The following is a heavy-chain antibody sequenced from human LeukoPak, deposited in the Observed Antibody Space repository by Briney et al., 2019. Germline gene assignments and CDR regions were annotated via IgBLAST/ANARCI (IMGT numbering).Heavy chain of an antibody. CDR2: ISGSGDRA. V-gene: IGHV3-23*01. J-gene: IGHJ3*01. CDR1: GFTFSRYA. CDR3: AKDIQLST. Sequence: PGGSLRLSCAASGFTFSRYAMSWVRQAPGKGPEWVSGISGSGDRAYCADSVKGRFTVSRDSSKNTLYLQMNSLRVEDTAMYFCAKDIQLSTWGLGTMVTVSS. D-gene: IGHD5-24*01.